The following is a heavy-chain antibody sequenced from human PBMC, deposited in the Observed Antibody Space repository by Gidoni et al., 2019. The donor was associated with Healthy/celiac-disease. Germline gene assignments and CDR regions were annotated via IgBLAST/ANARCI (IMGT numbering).Heavy chain of an antibody. J-gene: IGHJ3*02. CDR2: IYYSGST. CDR1: GGSISSYY. V-gene: IGHV4-59*01. D-gene: IGHD3-16*02. CDR3: ARTNPSLNDAFDI. Sequence: QVQLQESGPGLVKPSATLSLTCTVSGGSISSYYGSWIRQPPGKGLEWIGYIYYSGSTNYNPSLKSRFTISVDTSKNQFSLKLSSVTAADTAVYYCARTNPSLNDAFDIWGQGTMVTVSS.